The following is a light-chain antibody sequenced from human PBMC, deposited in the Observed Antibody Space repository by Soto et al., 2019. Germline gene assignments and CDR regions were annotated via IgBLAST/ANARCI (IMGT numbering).Light chain of an antibody. J-gene: IGKJ1*01. V-gene: IGKV3-20*01. CDR3: QQYGSSPWK. Sequence: LVLPRSTATLSLSPVSISHISCLSSHSVSSSYLAWYQQKPGQDSRLLIYGASSRATGIPDRFSGSGSGTDFTLTISRLGPEDFAVYYCQQYGSSPWKFGQGTKVDIK. CDR2: GAS. CDR1: HSVSSSY.